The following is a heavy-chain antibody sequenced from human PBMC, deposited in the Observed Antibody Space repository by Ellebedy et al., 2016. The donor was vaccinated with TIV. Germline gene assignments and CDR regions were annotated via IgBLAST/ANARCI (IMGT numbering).Heavy chain of an antibody. CDR1: GFTFSSYA. Sequence: GGSLRLXXAASGFTFSSYAMSWVRQAPGKGLEWVSAISGSGGSTYYADSVKGRFTISRDNSKNTLYLQMNSLRAEDTAVYYCAKSDTAMGFDYWGQGTLVTVSS. CDR2: ISGSGGST. D-gene: IGHD5-18*01. V-gene: IGHV3-23*01. CDR3: AKSDTAMGFDY. J-gene: IGHJ4*02.